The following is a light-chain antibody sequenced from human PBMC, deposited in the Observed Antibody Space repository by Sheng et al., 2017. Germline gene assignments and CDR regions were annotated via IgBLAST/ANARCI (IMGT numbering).Light chain of an antibody. V-gene: IGKV1-17*03. J-gene: IGKJ2*03. CDR1: QGISNY. Sequence: DIQMTQSPSAMSASVGDRVTITCRASQGISNYLAWFQQKPGKVPKRLIYAASSLQSGVPSRFSGEWIWDRIHSHNQQPAVLKIFATYYCLQHNYYPHSFGQGTKLEIK. CDR2: AAS. CDR3: LQHNYYPHS.